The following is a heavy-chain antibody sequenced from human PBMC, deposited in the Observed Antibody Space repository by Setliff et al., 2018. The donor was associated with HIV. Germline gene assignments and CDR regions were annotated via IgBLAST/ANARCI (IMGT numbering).Heavy chain of an antibody. CDR2: IIPMFGTS. CDR1: GGTFSGYA. CDR3: ARDSLPPPQQYYDFWSGLDY. V-gene: IGHV1-69*06. D-gene: IGHD3-3*01. Sequence: GASVKVSCKASGGTFSGYAIGWVRQAPGQGLEWMGRIIPMFGTSNHAQKFQGRLTITADKSTNTAYMELRSLRSEDTAVYYCARDSLPPPQQYYDFWSGLDYWGQGTLVTVSS. J-gene: IGHJ4*02.